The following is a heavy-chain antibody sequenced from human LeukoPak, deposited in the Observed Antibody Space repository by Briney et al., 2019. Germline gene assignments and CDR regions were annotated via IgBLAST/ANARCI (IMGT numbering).Heavy chain of an antibody. Sequence: PSETLSLTCTVSGGSISSGGYYWSWIRQPPGKGLEWIGYTYYSGSTHYNPSLKSRATISVDTSKNQFSLKLTSVTAADTAVYYCARPYYYDSRIDPWGQGTLVTVSS. CDR1: GGSISSGGYY. CDR2: TYYSGST. D-gene: IGHD3-22*01. V-gene: IGHV4-30-4*01. CDR3: ARPYYYDSRIDP. J-gene: IGHJ5*02.